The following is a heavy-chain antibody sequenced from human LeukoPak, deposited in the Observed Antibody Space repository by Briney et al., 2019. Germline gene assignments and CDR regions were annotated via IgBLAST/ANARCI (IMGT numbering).Heavy chain of an antibody. CDR1: GYIFNFHW. D-gene: IGHD1-14*01. Sequence: GGSLRRSCTASGYIFNFHWIGWLRQTPGKGLEWMGIIFPGDSDIIYSLPFQGTVTISVYMSFTTAHLKCLSPQPSHTSLCSCPRLPELRKEGFDYWGQGTLVTVSS. J-gene: IGHJ4*02. CDR3: PRLPELRKEGFDY. CDR2: IFPGDSDI. V-gene: IGHV5-51*01.